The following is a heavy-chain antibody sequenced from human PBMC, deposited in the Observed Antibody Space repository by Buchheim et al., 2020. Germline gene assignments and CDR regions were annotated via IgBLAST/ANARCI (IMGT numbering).Heavy chain of an antibody. CDR3: ARGAAAGRSHTNWFDP. V-gene: IGHV4-34*01. J-gene: IGHJ5*02. CDR2: INHSGST. Sequence: QVQLQQWGAGLLKPSETLSLTCAVYGGSFSGYYWCWIRQPPGKGLEWIGEINHSGSTNYNPSLKSRVTISVDTSKNQFSLKLSSVTAADTDVYYCARGAAAGRSHTNWFDPWGQGTL. CDR1: GGSFSGYY. D-gene: IGHD6-13*01.